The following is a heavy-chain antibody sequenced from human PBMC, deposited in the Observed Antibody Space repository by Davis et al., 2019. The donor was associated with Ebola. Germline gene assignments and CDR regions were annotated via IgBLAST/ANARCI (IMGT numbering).Heavy chain of an antibody. V-gene: IGHV4-34*01. CDR3: ARRRDSGYDYGAEY. J-gene: IGHJ4*02. D-gene: IGHD5-12*01. CDR2: INHSGST. Sequence: SETLSLTCAVYGGSFSGYYWSWIRQPPGKGLEWIGEINHSGSTNYNPSLKSRVTISVDTSKNQFSLKLNSLTAAETAVYYCARRRDSGYDYGAEYWGQGTLVTVSS. CDR1: GGSFSGYY.